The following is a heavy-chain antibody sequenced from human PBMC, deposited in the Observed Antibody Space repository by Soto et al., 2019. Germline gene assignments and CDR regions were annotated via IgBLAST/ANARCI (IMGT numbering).Heavy chain of an antibody. CDR2: IYSGGST. Sequence: PGGSLRLSCAASGFTVSSNYMIWVRQAPGKGLEWVSVIYSGGSTYYADSVKGRFTISRDNSKNTLYLQMNSLRAEDTAVYYCARDLGYGHGYFDYWGQGTLVTVSS. V-gene: IGHV3-53*01. D-gene: IGHD5-18*01. CDR1: GFTVSSNY. CDR3: ARDLGYGHGYFDY. J-gene: IGHJ4*02.